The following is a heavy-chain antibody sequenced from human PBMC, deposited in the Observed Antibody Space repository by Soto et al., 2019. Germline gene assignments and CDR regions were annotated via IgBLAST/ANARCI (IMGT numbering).Heavy chain of an antibody. CDR2: MSPNSGNT. CDR3: ARGEWELSY. CDR1: GYTFTNYD. Sequence: QVQLLQSGAEVKEPGASVKVSCKVSGYTFTNYDINWVRQATGQGPEWMGWMSPNSGNTGYAQKFQGRVTMTRDMSINTAYMELTSLTTDDTAVYYCARGEWELSYWGQGTLVTVSS. V-gene: IGHV1-8*01. D-gene: IGHD3-16*02. J-gene: IGHJ4*02.